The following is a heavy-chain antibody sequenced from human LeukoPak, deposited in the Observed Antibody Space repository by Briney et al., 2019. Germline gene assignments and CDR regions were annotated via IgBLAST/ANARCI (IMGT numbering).Heavy chain of an antibody. J-gene: IGHJ5*02. V-gene: IGHV5-51*01. D-gene: IGHD1-1*01. CDR3: ARHRNDVGTWFDP. Sequence: GESLKISCKGSGYSFTNYWIGWVRQMPGEGLEWMGIIYPVNSDTRYSPSFQGQVTISADTSISTAYLQWSSLKASDTAIYYCARHRNDVGTWFDPWGQGTLVTVSS. CDR1: GYSFTNYW. CDR2: IYPVNSDT.